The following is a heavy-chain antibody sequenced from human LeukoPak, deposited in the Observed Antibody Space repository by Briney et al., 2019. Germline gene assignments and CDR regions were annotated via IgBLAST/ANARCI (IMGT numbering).Heavy chain of an antibody. CDR3: ARDRVTYYDFWSGYAHYYYYYGMDV. J-gene: IGHJ6*02. V-gene: IGHV3-11*01. Sequence: PGGSLRLSCAASGFTFSDYYMSWIRQAPGKGLEWVSYISSSGSTIYYADSVKGRFTTSRDNAKNSLYLQMNSLRAEDTAVYYFARDRVTYYDFWSGYAHYYYYYGMDVWGQGTTVTVSS. CDR2: ISSSGSTI. CDR1: GFTFSDYY. D-gene: IGHD3-3*01.